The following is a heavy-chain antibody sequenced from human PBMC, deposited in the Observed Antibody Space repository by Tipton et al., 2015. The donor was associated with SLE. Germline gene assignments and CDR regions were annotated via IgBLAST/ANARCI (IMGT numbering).Heavy chain of an antibody. J-gene: IGHJ3*02. Sequence: QLVQSGAEVKKAGESLKISCKTSGYSFTTYWIAWVRQMPGKGLEWMGIIYPGDSDIRYSPSFEGQVTISADKSIRTAYLQWSSLKASDTAMYYCAYTSSHNNAFDIWGQGTMVTVSS. CDR3: AYTSSHNNAFDI. CDR2: IYPGDSDI. CDR1: GYSFTTYW. D-gene: IGHD6-13*01. V-gene: IGHV5-51*03.